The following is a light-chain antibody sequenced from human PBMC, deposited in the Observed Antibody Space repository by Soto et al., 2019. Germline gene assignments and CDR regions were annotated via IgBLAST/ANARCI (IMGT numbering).Light chain of an antibody. CDR1: SSDVGSYNR. CDR2: EVS. CDR3: SSYTGSSTYV. V-gene: IGLV2-18*02. Sequence: QSVLTHPPSVSGSPGQSATISCTGTSSDVGSYNRVSWYQQPPGTAPKPIIYEVSNRPSGVPDRFSGSKSGNTASLTISGLQAEDEADYYCSSYTGSSTYVFGTGTKVTVL. J-gene: IGLJ1*01.